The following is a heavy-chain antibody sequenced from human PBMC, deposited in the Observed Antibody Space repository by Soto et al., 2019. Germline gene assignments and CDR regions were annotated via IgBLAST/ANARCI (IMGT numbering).Heavy chain of an antibody. Sequence: ASVKVSCKASGGTFSSYAISWVRQAPGQGLEWMGGIIPIFGTANYAQKFQGRVTITADESTSTAYMELSSLRSEDTAVYYCARGPGTAMVTGQFDYWGQGTLVTVSS. CDR1: GGTFSSYA. V-gene: IGHV1-69*13. D-gene: IGHD5-18*01. CDR2: IIPIFGTA. CDR3: ARGPGTAMVTGQFDY. J-gene: IGHJ4*02.